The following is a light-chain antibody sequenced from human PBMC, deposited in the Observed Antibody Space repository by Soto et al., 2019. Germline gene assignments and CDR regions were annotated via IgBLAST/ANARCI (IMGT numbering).Light chain of an antibody. J-gene: IGKJ5*01. CDR2: DAS. CDR3: QHFANLPMT. Sequence: DIQMTQSPSSLSASVGDRFTITCQASQDISNYLNWYQQKPGKAPKLLIYDASNLETGVPSRFSGSGSGTDFTLTISSLQPQDFATYYCQHFANLPMTFGQGTRLEIK. CDR1: QDISNY. V-gene: IGKV1-33*01.